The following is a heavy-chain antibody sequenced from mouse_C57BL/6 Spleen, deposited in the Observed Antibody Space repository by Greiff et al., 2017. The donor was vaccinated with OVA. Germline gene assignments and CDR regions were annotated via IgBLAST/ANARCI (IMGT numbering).Heavy chain of an antibody. CDR2: ISNGGGST. D-gene: IGHD2-4*01. Sequence: EVKLVESGGGLVQPGGSLKLSCAASGFTFSDYYMYWVRQTPEKRLEWVAYISNGGGSTYYPDTVTGRFTISRDNAKNTLYLQMSRLKSEDTAMYYCARWDYEYDVGAYWGKGTLVTVSA. V-gene: IGHV5-12*01. J-gene: IGHJ3*01. CDR1: GFTFSDYY. CDR3: ARWDYEYDVGAY.